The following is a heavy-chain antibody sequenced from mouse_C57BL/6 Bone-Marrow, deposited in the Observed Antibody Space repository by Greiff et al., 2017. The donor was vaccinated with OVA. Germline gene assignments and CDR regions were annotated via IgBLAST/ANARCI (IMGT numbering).Heavy chain of an antibody. CDR1: GYTFTSYW. CDR3: ADLITTVVATDY. J-gene: IGHJ2*01. V-gene: IGHV1-64*01. D-gene: IGHD1-1*01. Sequence: VQLQQPGAELVKPGASVKLSCKASGYTFTSYWMHWVKQRPGQGLEWIGMIHPNSGSTNYNEKFKSKATLTVDKSSSTAYMQLSSLTSEDSAVYYCADLITTVVATDYWGQGTTLTVSS. CDR2: IHPNSGST.